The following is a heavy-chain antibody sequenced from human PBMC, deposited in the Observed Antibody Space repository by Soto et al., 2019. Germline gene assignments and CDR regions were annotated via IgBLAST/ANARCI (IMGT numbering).Heavy chain of an antibody. V-gene: IGHV1-18*01. CDR1: GYTFTSYG. Sequence: ASVKVSCKASGYTFTSYGISWVRQAPGQGLEWMGWISAYNGNTNYAQKLQGRVTMTTDTSTSTAYMELRSLRSDDTAVYYCARNDRPARTVYYFDYWGQGTLVTVSS. CDR3: ARNDRPARTVYYFDY. J-gene: IGHJ4*02. D-gene: IGHD6-6*01. CDR2: ISAYNGNT.